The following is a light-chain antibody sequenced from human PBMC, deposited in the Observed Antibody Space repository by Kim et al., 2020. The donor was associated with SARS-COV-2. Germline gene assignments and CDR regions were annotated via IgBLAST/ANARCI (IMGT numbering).Light chain of an antibody. Sequence: EIVMTQSPATLSSSPGERATLSCRASQSVSSNLAWYQQKPGQAPRLLIYDASNRATDIPARFSGSGSGTDFTLTISSLEPEDFAVYYCKDCNNSPRTFGDETQVEIK. J-gene: IGKJ4*02. CDR2: DAS. CDR3: KDCNNSPRT. CDR1: QSVSSN. V-gene: IGKV3-11*01.